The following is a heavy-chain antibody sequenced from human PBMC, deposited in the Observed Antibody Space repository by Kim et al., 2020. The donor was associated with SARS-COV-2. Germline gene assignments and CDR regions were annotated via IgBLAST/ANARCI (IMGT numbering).Heavy chain of an antibody. CDR3: TRENCCGNSGRGYYFDY. V-gene: IGHV3-49*04. J-gene: IGHJ4*02. Sequence: GRSLRLSCTASGFAFGDYSMTWARQAPGKGLEWVGFIRSKAHGGTTEYAASVNGRFTISRDDSNGLAYLQMNSLKTEDTAVYYCTRENCCGNSGRGYYFDYWGQGTLVTVSS. D-gene: IGHD1-26*01. CDR2: IRSKAHGGTT. CDR1: GFAFGDYS.